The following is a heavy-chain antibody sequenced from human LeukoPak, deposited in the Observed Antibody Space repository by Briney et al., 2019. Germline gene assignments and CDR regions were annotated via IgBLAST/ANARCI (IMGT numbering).Heavy chain of an antibody. Sequence: GGSLRLSCAASGFTFSSYGMHWVRQAPGKGLEWVAFIRYDGSNKYYADSVKGRFTISRDNSKNTLYLQMNSLRAEDTAVYYCAKDLPDYYGSGSLPDYWGQGTLVTVSS. CDR2: IRYDGSNK. V-gene: IGHV3-30*02. CDR3: AKDLPDYYGSGSLPDY. D-gene: IGHD3-10*01. J-gene: IGHJ4*02. CDR1: GFTFSSYG.